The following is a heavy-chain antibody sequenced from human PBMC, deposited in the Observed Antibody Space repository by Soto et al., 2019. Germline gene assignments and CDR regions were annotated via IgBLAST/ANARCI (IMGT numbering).Heavy chain of an antibody. CDR2: IYHSGST. CDR1: GGSISSGGYS. D-gene: IGHD2-8*01. V-gene: IGHV4-30-2*01. Sequence: PSETLSLTCAVSGGSISSGGYSWSWIRQPPGKGLEWIGYIYHSGSTYYNPSLKSRVTISVDRSKNQFSLKMSSVTAADTAVYYCARAYCTNGVCSLFDYWGPGTMLTV. J-gene: IGHJ4*02. CDR3: ARAYCTNGVCSLFDY.